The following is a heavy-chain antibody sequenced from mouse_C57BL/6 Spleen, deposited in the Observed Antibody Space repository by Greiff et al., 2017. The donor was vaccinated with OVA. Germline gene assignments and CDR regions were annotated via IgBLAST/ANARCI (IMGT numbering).Heavy chain of an antibody. CDR2: ISDGGSYT. Sequence: EVKVVESGGGLVKPGGSLKLSCAASGFTFSSYAMSWVRQTPEKRLEWVATISDGGSYTYYPDNVKGRFTTSRDNAKNNLYLQMSHLKSEDTAMYYCARDGSSLFDYWGQGTTLTVSS. V-gene: IGHV5-4*01. CDR3: ARDGSSLFDY. J-gene: IGHJ2*01. D-gene: IGHD1-1*01. CDR1: GFTFSSYA.